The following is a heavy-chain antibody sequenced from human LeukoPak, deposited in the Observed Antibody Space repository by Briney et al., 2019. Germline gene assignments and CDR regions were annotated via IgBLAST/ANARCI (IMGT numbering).Heavy chain of an antibody. V-gene: IGHV4-59*01. Sequence: SETLSLTCTVSGASISSYCWSWIRQPPGKGLEWIGYIYYSGSTNYNPSLKSRVTISVDMSKNQFSLKLSSVTAADTAVYYCARERREAAMISFDYWGQGTLVTVSS. CDR1: GASISSYC. CDR3: ARERREAAMISFDY. CDR2: IYYSGST. D-gene: IGHD3/OR15-3a*01. J-gene: IGHJ4*02.